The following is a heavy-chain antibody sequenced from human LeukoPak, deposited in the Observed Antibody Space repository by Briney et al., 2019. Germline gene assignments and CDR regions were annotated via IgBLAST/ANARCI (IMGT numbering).Heavy chain of an antibody. Sequence: ASVKVSCKASGYTFTSYYMHWVRQAPGQGLEWMGIINHSGGSTSYAQKFQGRVTMTRDTSTSTVYMELSSLRSEDTAVYYCARPITMVRGVTVLPGAFDIWGQGTMVTVSS. CDR2: INHSGGST. CDR1: GYTFTSYY. V-gene: IGHV1-46*01. D-gene: IGHD3-10*01. CDR3: ARPITMVRGVTVLPGAFDI. J-gene: IGHJ3*02.